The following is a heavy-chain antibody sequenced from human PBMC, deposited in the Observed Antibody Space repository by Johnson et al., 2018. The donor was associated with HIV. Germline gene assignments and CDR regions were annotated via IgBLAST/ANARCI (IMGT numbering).Heavy chain of an antibody. CDR2: ISYDGSNK. Sequence: QVQLVESGGGVVQPGRSLRLSCAASGFTFSSYAMHWVRQAPGKGLEWVAVISYDGSNKYYADSVKGRFTISRDNSKNTLYLQMNSLRAEDTAGYYCAREVGAPLGYCSGGSCSGAFDIWGQGTMVTVSS. D-gene: IGHD2-15*01. J-gene: IGHJ3*02. V-gene: IGHV3-30-3*01. CDR3: AREVGAPLGYCSGGSCSGAFDI. CDR1: GFTFSSYA.